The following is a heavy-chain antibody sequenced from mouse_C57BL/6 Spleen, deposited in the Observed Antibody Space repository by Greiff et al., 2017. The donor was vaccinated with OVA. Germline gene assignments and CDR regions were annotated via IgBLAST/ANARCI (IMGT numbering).Heavy chain of an antibody. D-gene: IGHD1-3*01. CDR2: IYPGDGDT. J-gene: IGHJ4*01. CDR3: ARSEWDYAMDY. V-gene: IGHV1-82*01. Sequence: VKLVESGPELVKPGASVKISCKASGYAFSSSWMNWVKQRPGKGLEWIGRIYPGDGDTNYNGKFKGKATLTADKSSSTAYMQLSSLTSEDSAVYFCARSEWDYAMDYWGQGTSVTVSS. CDR1: GYAFSSSW.